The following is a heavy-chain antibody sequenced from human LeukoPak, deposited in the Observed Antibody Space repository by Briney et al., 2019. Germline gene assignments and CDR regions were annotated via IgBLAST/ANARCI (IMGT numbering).Heavy chain of an antibody. CDR3: ARDLRFRKTVGYCSSTSCYTHAFDI. Sequence: SETLSLTCNVSGASISSGGYYWTWIRQPPGKGLEWIGYIFHTGSTNYNPSLKSRVTISVDTSKNQFSLKLSSVTAADTAVYYCARDLRFRKTVGYCSSTSCYTHAFDIWGQGTMVTVSS. CDR1: GASISSGGYY. J-gene: IGHJ3*02. CDR2: IFHTGST. V-gene: IGHV4-61*08. D-gene: IGHD2-2*02.